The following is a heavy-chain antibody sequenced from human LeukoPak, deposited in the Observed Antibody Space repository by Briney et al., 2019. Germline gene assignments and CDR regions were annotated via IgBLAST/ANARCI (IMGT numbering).Heavy chain of an antibody. Sequence: GGSLRLSCAASGFTFSSYAMSWVRQAPGKGLEWVSVIYSGGSTYYADSVKGRFTISRDNSKNTLYLQMNSLRAEDTAVYYCARDRVTTDTNWFDPWGQGTLVTVSS. CDR2: IYSGGST. J-gene: IGHJ5*02. D-gene: IGHD4-11*01. CDR1: GFTFSSYA. V-gene: IGHV3-66*01. CDR3: ARDRVTTDTNWFDP.